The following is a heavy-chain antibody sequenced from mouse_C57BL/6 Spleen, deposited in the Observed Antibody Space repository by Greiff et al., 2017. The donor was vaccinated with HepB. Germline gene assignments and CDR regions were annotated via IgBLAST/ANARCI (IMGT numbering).Heavy chain of an antibody. CDR2: INPNNGGT. V-gene: IGHV1-26*01. D-gene: IGHD2-1*01. CDR1: GYTFTDYH. CDR3: ARYGNYGRYAMDY. J-gene: IGHJ4*01. Sequence: EVQLQQSGPELVKPGASVKISCKASGYTFTDYHMNWVKQSHGKSLEWIGDINPNNGGTSYNQKFKGKATLTVDKSSSTAYMELRSLTSEDSAVYYCARYGNYGRYAMDYWGQGTSVTVSS.